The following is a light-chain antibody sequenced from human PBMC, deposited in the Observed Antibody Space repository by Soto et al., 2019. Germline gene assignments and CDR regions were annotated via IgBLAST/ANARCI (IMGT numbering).Light chain of an antibody. CDR1: QSAGTN. CDR3: QHYGSSRT. Sequence: EIVMTQSAATLSVSPGERATLSCRASQSAGTNLAWYQQKPGQAPRLLIFGTSSRATGIPDRFSGSGSGTDFTLTITRLEPEDFAVYYCQHYGSSRTFGQGTKVDIK. CDR2: GTS. J-gene: IGKJ1*01. V-gene: IGKV3-20*01.